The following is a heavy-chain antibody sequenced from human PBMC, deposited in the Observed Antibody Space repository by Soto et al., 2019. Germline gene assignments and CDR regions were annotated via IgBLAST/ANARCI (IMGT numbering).Heavy chain of an antibody. V-gene: IGHV3-15*07. CDR3: AKATYHMWTATYYFNN. D-gene: IGHD2-15*01. CDR2: IKSKIDGGTT. Sequence: PGGSLRLSCAASGFTFSDAWMSWVRQAPGKGLEWVGRIKSKIDGGTTDYAAPVKGRFTMSRDDSTNTLFLQMISLKTEDTAVYYCAKATYHMWTATYYFNNWGQGALVNVSS. J-gene: IGHJ4*01. CDR1: GFTFSDAW.